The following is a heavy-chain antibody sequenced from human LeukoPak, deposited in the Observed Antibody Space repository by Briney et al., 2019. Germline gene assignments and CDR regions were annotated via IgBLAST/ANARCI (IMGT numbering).Heavy chain of an antibody. CDR2: ISYDGSNK. Sequence: PGGSLRLSCAASGFTFSSYGMHWVRQAPGKGLEWVAVISYDGSNKYYADSVKGRFTISRDNSKNTLYLQMNSLRAEDTAVYYCARDKGGMIVVVITDYWGQGTLVTVSS. D-gene: IGHD3-22*01. CDR1: GFTFSSYG. V-gene: IGHV3-30*03. J-gene: IGHJ4*02. CDR3: ARDKGGMIVVVITDY.